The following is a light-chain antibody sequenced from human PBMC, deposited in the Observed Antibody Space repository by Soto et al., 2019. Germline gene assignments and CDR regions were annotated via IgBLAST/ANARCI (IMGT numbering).Light chain of an antibody. CDR3: QQYDNWPRT. Sequence: EIVLTQSPGSLSLSPGERATLSCRASQSVSNNYLAWYHQKPGQAPRLLIYGASSRATGIPDRFSGSGSGTDFTLTISSLQSEDFAVYHCQQYDNWPRTFGQGTKVEIK. V-gene: IGKV3-20*01. CDR2: GAS. CDR1: QSVSNNY. J-gene: IGKJ1*01.